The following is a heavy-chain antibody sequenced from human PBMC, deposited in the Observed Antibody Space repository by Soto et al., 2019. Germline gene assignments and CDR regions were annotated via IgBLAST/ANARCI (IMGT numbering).Heavy chain of an antibody. D-gene: IGHD2-2*03. Sequence: ASVKVSCKTSGYIFTSYYMHWVREAPGQGLEWMGIINPSGGSTTYAQKFQGRVTMTRDTSTSTVYMELSSLRSEDTAVHYCAKVKTSMDYFDFWGQGTLVTVSS. CDR3: AKVKTSMDYFDF. CDR1: GYIFTSYY. V-gene: IGHV1-46*01. CDR2: INPSGGST. J-gene: IGHJ4*02.